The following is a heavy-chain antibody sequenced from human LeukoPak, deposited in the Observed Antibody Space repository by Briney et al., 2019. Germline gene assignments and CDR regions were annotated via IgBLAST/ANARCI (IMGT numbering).Heavy chain of an antibody. J-gene: IGHJ1*01. V-gene: IGHV3-53*01. CDR1: GVTVATNS. Sequence: PAGSLTLSCAASGVTVATNSMSWARQSPGKGMDWVSLIYSGGSTYNADSVNGRFTVSRDNYRNTLFLQMNNLKAEDTALYFCASAREYCGSAECYEYFQHWGQGTLVIVSS. CDR2: IYSGGST. D-gene: IGHD2-21*01. CDR3: ASAREYCGSAECYEYFQH.